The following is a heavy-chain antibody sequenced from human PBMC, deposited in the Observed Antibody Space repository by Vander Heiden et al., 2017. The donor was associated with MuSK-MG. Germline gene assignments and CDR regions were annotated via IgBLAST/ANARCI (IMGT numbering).Heavy chain of an antibody. V-gene: IGHV3-7*01. CDR2: IKQDGSEK. D-gene: IGHD3-10*01. CDR3: AREWFGDLWGSDY. CDR1: GFTFSSYW. Sequence: EVQLVESGGGLVQPGGSLRLSCAASGFTFSSYWMSWVRQAPGKGLEWVANIKQDGSEKYYVDSVKGRFTISRDNAKNSLYLQMNSLRAEDTAVYYCAREWFGDLWGSDYWGQGTLVTVSS. J-gene: IGHJ4*02.